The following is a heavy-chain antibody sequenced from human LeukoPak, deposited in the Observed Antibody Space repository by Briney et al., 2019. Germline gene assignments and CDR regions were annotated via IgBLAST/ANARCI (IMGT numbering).Heavy chain of an antibody. J-gene: IGHJ6*02. CDR2: MNPNSGNT. D-gene: IGHD6-19*01. CDR1: GYTFTSYD. CDR3: ARFRAGYSSGWYYYYYGMDV. V-gene: IGHV1-8*01. Sequence: ASVKVSCKASGYTFTSYDIHWVRQATGQGLEWVGWMNPNSGNTGYAQKFQGRVTMTRNTSISTAYMELSSLRSEVTAVYYCARFRAGYSSGWYYYYYGMDVWGQGTTVTVSS.